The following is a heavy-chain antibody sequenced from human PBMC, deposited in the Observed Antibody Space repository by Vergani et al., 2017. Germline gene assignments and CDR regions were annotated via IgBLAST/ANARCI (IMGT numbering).Heavy chain of an antibody. Sequence: EVQLLESGGGLVQPGGSLRLSCAASGFTFSSYAMSWVRQAPGKGLEWVSAISGSGGSTYYADSVKGRFTISRDNSKNTLYLQMNSLRAEDTAVYYCARGTGYDILAGYYGYFDYWGQGTLVTVSS. CDR3: ARGTGYDILAGYYGYFDY. CDR1: GFTFSSYA. V-gene: IGHV3-23*01. J-gene: IGHJ4*02. CDR2: ISGSGGST. D-gene: IGHD3-9*01.